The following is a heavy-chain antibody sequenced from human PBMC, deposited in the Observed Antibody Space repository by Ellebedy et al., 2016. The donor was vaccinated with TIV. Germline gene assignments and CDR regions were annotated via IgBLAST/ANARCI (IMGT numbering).Heavy chain of an antibody. J-gene: IGHJ4*02. Sequence: ESLKISCVDSGLPFSRYWMSWVRPTPGRGLEWVANIKQDGSDKNYVDSVKGRFTISRDNAKNSLYLQMNSLSADDTAVYYCARGSGYCSSTSCSGETDWGQGTPVTVSS. CDR1: GLPFSRYW. V-gene: IGHV3-7*03. CDR3: ARGSGYCSSTSCSGETD. CDR2: IKQDGSDK. D-gene: IGHD2-2*01.